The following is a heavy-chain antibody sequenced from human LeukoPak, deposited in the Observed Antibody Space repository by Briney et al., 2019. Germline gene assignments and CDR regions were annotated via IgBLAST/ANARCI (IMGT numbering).Heavy chain of an antibody. D-gene: IGHD5-12*01. CDR3: ATYSPALDY. V-gene: IGHV4-39*01. CDR1: GGSISDSSYY. CDR2: VHYSGST. J-gene: IGHJ4*02. Sequence: SETLSLTCTVSGGSISDSSYYWGWIRQPPGKGLECIGGVHYSGSTSFNPSLKSRVTISVDTSKNQFSLKLSSVTAADTAVYFCATYSPALDYWGQGTLVTVSS.